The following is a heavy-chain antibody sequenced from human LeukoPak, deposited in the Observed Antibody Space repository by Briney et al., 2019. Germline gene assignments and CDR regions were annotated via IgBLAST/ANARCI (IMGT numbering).Heavy chain of an antibody. CDR1: GFTFNSYA. J-gene: IGHJ4*02. D-gene: IGHD1-1*01. CDR3: AKFRGSERTAIDS. V-gene: IGHV3-23*01. Sequence: QPGESLRLSCAASGFTFNSYAMSWVRQAPGKELGWVSTISGGGGRTWYAGSVKGRFTISRDNSKNTVDVQLNSLRAEDTAVYYCAKFRGSERTAIDSWGQGTLVTVSS. CDR2: ISGGGGRT.